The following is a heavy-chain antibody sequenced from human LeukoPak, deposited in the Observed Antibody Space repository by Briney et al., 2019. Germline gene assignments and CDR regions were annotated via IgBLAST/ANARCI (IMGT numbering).Heavy chain of an antibody. CDR2: IYYGGST. CDR1: GGSISSGGYC. V-gene: IGHV4-31*03. CDR3: ARVSFRGYYYGMDV. J-gene: IGHJ6*02. D-gene: IGHD2-2*01. Sequence: SRSLSLTFTVAGGSISSGGYCWSWIRQHPGKGLEWIGYIYYGGSTYYNPSLKSRVTISVDTSKNQFSLKRSSVTAADTAAYYCARVSFRGYYYGMDVGGQGTTVTVP.